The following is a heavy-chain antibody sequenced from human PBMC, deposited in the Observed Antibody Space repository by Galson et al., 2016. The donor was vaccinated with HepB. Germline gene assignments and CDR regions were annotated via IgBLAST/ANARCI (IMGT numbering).Heavy chain of an antibody. CDR3: ARRGSSGHPFDY. V-gene: IGHV5-51*01. CDR2: IYPDDSTT. CDR1: GYTFSNYW. Sequence: QSGAEVTKPGESLKISCKGSGYTFSNYWIGWVRQMPGKGLEWMGIIYPDDSTTKNSPSFQGRVSISADKSISTAYLQWSSLKASDSGIYFCARRGSSGHPFDYGGQGTLVTVSS. J-gene: IGHJ4*02. D-gene: IGHD3-22*01.